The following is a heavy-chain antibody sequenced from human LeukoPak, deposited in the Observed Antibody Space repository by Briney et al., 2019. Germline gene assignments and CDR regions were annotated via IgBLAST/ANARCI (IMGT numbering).Heavy chain of an antibody. CDR2: ISSSSSYT. CDR1: GSTFSDYY. D-gene: IGHD1-1*01. V-gene: IGHV3-11*06. CDR3: ARTWTSYYGMDV. Sequence: GGSLRLSCAASGSTFSDYYMSWIRQAPGKGLEWVSYISSSSSYTNYADSVKGRFTISRDNAKNSLYLQMNSLRAEDTAVYYCARTWTSYYGMDVWGQGTTVTVSS. J-gene: IGHJ6*02.